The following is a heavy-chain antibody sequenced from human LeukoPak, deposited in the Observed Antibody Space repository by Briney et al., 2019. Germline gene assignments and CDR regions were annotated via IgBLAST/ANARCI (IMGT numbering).Heavy chain of an antibody. CDR1: GGAFSSYG. J-gene: IGHJ6*02. Sequence: SVKVSCKASGGAFSSYGITWVRQAPGQGPEWMGRIIPILDMADYAQKFQGKVTITADKSTRTAYMEMSSLRSEDTAVYYCARDGGWLQTQNHYYYHGLDVWGQGTTVTVSS. D-gene: IGHD5-24*01. CDR2: IIPILDMA. V-gene: IGHV1-69*04. CDR3: ARDGGWLQTQNHYYYHGLDV.